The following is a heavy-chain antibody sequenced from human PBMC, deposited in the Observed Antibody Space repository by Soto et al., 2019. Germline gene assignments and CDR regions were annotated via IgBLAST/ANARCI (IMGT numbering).Heavy chain of an antibody. V-gene: IGHV1-2*02. CDR1: GYTFTGYY. J-gene: IGHJ3*02. D-gene: IGHD2-15*01. CDR3: ARVRSTVVVVAATYAFDI. CDR2: INPNSGGT. Sequence: ASVKVSCKASGYTFTGYYMHWVRQAPGQGLEWMGWINPNSGGTNYAQKFQGRVTMTRDTSISTAYMELSRLRSDDTAVYYCARVRSTVVVVAATYAFDIWGQGTMVTVS.